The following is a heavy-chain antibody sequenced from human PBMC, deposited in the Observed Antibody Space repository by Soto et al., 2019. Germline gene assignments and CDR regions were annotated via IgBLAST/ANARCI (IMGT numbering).Heavy chain of an antibody. V-gene: IGHV3-74*01. CDR1: GFTFSSYW. CDR3: AKADYRARGAFDI. D-gene: IGHD4-4*01. J-gene: IGHJ3*02. Sequence: EVQLVESGGGLVQPGGSLRLSCAASGFTFSSYWMHWVRQAPGKGLVWVSRINSDGSSTSYADFVKGRFTISRDNAKNTLYLQMNSLRAEDTAVYHCAKADYRARGAFDIWGQGTMVTVPS. CDR2: INSDGSST.